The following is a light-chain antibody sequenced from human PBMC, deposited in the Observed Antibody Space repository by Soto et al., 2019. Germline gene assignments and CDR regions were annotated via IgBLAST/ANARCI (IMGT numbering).Light chain of an antibody. CDR3: QYRGT. J-gene: IGKJ3*01. CDR2: WAS. Sequence: DIVLTQSPDSLAVSLGERATINCKSSQSVLYGPNNKNSLAWYQQKPGQPPKLLIYWASTRESGVPDRFSGSGSVTDFTLTISSLHAEDVAVYYCQYRGTFGPGTKVNV. CDR1: QSVLYGPNNKNS. V-gene: IGKV4-1*01.